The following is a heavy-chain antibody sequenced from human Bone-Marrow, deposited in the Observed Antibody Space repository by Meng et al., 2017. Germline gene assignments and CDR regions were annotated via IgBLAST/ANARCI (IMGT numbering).Heavy chain of an antibody. V-gene: IGHV5-51*01. Sequence: GESLKTPCKGSGYSFTSYWIGRVLQMPGKGLEWMGIIYSGDSYTRYSPSFQGQFTISADKSISPAYLQWSSLKASDTAMYYCASRDYDFWSGHWGAFDIWGQGTMVTVSS. J-gene: IGHJ3*02. D-gene: IGHD3-3*01. CDR2: IYSGDSYT. CDR1: GYSFTSYW. CDR3: ASRDYDFWSGHWGAFDI.